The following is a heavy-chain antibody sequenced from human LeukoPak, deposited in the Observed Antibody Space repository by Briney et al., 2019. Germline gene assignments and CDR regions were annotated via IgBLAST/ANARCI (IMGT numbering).Heavy chain of an antibody. CDR1: GFTFRNYW. J-gene: IGHJ4*02. CDR3: TRDTGGIGSYPDY. V-gene: IGHV3-7*01. CDR2: IKQDGSEK. D-gene: IGHD1-26*01. Sequence: PGGSLRLSCAASGFTFRNYWMTGVRQTPGKGLEWVANIKQDGSEKYFWDSVKGRFTISRDNAKNSVYLQMNSLRVEDTGVYYCTRDTGGIGSYPDYWGQGTLVTVSS.